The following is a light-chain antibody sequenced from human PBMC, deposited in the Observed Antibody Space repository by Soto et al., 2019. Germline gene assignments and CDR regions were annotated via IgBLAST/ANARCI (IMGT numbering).Light chain of an antibody. CDR3: QQRSSWPLT. V-gene: IGKV3-11*01. CDR2: DAS. J-gene: IGKJ1*01. CDR1: QSVSSY. Sequence: EIVLTQSPATLSLSPGERATLSCRASQSVSSYFAWYQQKPGQAPRLLIYDASNRATGIPARFSGSGSGTDFTLTISSLEPEDFAVYYCQQRSSWPLTFGQGTKV.